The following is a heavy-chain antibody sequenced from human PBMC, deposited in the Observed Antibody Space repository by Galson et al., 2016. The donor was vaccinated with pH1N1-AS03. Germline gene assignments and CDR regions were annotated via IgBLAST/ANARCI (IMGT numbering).Heavy chain of an antibody. CDR1: GDSISSGDYS. CDR2: IYYSGST. CDR3: ARGTIVVDQEDSWFDP. D-gene: IGHD2-15*01. Sequence: TLSLTCVVSGDSISSGDYSWSWIRQTPGKGLESIGYIYYSGSTSYKPSLKSRLSISVDTSKNQFSLRLRSVTAADTAMYYCARGTIVVDQEDSWFDPWGQGTLVTVSS. V-gene: IGHV4-31*11. J-gene: IGHJ5*02.